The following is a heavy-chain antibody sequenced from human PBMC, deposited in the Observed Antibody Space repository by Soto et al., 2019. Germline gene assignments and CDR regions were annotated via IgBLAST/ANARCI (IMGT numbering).Heavy chain of an antibody. CDR2: IDWDDDK. CDR1: GFSLSTSEMR. D-gene: IGHD5-18*01. CDR3: EREGGYNYGPGFFDY. Sequence: SGPTLVNPTQTLTLTCTLSGFSLSTSEMRVSWIRQPPGKALEWLARIDWDDDKFYSTSLKTRLTISKDTSKNQVVLTMTNMDPVDTATYYCEREGGYNYGPGFFDYSGQGTLVTVYS. V-gene: IGHV2-70*04. J-gene: IGHJ4*02.